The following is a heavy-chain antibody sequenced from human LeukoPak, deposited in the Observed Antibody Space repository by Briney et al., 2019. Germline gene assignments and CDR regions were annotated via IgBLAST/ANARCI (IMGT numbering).Heavy chain of an antibody. V-gene: IGHV4-59*01. D-gene: IGHD3-22*01. J-gene: IGHJ3*02. Sequence: PSETLSLTCTVSDGSISSYYWSWIRQPPGKGLEWIGYIYYSGSTNYNPSLKSRVTISVDTSKNQFSLKLSSVTAADTAVYYCARAVYDNDAFDIWGQGTMVTVSS. CDR2: IYYSGST. CDR3: ARAVYDNDAFDI. CDR1: DGSISSYY.